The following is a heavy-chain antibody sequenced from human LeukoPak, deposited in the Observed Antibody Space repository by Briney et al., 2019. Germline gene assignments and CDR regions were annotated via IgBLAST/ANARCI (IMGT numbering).Heavy chain of an antibody. CDR3: ARGRYNWNCDY. Sequence: SETLSLTCTVSGGSLRSSSYYWVWIRQPPGKGLEGIGCIYYSGSTYYNPSLKSPVTVSVDTSKNQFSLKLSSVGAADTAVYYCARGRYNWNCDYWGQGTLVTVSS. CDR2: IYYSGST. CDR1: GGSLRSSSYY. J-gene: IGHJ4*02. D-gene: IGHD1-20*01. V-gene: IGHV4-39*01.